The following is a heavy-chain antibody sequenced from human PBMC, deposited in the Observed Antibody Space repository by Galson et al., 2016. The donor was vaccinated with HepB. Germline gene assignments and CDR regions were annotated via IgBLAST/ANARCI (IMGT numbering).Heavy chain of an antibody. J-gene: IGHJ4*02. Sequence: SLRLSCAASGFTFSTYVLHWVRQAPGKGLEWVSYISSTSTTIYYADSVKGRFTIPRDNAKKSLYLQMNSLRAEDSGVYYCARTYEQLLFDDFDYWGQGTLVTVSS. D-gene: IGHD2-2*01. CDR1: GFTFSTYV. V-gene: IGHV3-48*04. CDR2: ISSTSTTI. CDR3: ARTYEQLLFDDFDY.